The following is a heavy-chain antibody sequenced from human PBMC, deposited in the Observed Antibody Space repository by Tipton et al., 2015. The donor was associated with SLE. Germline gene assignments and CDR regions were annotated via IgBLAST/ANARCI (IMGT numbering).Heavy chain of an antibody. Sequence: TLSLTCTAPGGSISGYYWSWIRQPAGKGLEWIGRIYTSGSTNYNPSLKSRVTISVDTSKNQFSLKLSSVTAADTAVYYCARAEYSSGWFNYWGRGTLLIVSS. D-gene: IGHD6-19*01. J-gene: IGHJ4*02. CDR2: IYTSGST. CDR1: GGSISGYY. CDR3: ARAEYSSGWFNY. V-gene: IGHV4-4*07.